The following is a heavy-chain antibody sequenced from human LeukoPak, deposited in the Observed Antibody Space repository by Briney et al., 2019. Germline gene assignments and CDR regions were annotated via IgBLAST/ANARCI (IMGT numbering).Heavy chain of an antibody. J-gene: IGHJ6*03. CDR1: GGSISSYY. CDR2: IYTSGST. CDR3: ARDISSGWYGPSLYYYYYMDV. V-gene: IGHV4-4*07. Sequence: PSETLSLTCTVSGGSISSYYWSWLRQPAGKGLEWIGRIYTSGSTNYNPSLKSRVTMPVDTSKNQFSLKLSSVTAADTAVYYCARDISSGWYGPSLYYYYYMDVWGKGTTVTVSS. D-gene: IGHD6-19*01.